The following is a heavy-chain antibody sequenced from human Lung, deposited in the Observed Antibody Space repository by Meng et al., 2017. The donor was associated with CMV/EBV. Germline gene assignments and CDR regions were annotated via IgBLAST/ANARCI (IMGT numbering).Heavy chain of an antibody. V-gene: IGHV3-7*01. D-gene: IGHD6-13*01. CDR3: ARGEWQQLVEYFFDY. CDR1: GFTFSSYW. CDR2: IKQDGSEI. J-gene: IGHJ4*02. Sequence: GGSXRLXXAASGFTFSSYWMSWVRQAPGKGLEWVANIKQDGSEIYFVDSVKGRFTISRDNAKNSLYLQMNSLRAEDTAVYYCARGEWQQLVEYFFDYWGQGTXVPVSS.